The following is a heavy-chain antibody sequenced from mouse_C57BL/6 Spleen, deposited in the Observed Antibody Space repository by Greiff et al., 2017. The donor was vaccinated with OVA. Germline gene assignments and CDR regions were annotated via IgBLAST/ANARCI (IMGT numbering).Heavy chain of an antibody. D-gene: IGHD1-1*01. CDR2: INSDGSST. J-gene: IGHJ3*01. CDR3: GRDGSSPFAY. V-gene: IGHV5-16*01. CDR1: GFTFSDYY. Sequence: EVKLVESEGGLVQPGSSMKLSCTASGFTFSDYYMAWVRQVPEKGLEWVANINSDGSSTYYLDSLKSRFIISRDNAKYIQYLQMSSLKSEDTASLYSGRDGSSPFAYWGQGTLVTVSA.